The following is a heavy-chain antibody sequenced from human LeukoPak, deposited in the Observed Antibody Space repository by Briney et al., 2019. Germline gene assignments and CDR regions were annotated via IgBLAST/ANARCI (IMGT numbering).Heavy chain of an antibody. Sequence: ASVKVSCKASGYTFTGYYIHWVRQAPGQGLEWMGWINPNSGGTNYAQKLQGRVTMTTDTSTSTAYMELRSLSSDDTAVYYCARDREEVVVAATYYYYYMDVWGKGTTVTISS. J-gene: IGHJ6*03. CDR1: GYTFTGYY. D-gene: IGHD2-15*01. CDR2: INPNSGGT. V-gene: IGHV1-2*02. CDR3: ARDREEVVVAATYYYYYMDV.